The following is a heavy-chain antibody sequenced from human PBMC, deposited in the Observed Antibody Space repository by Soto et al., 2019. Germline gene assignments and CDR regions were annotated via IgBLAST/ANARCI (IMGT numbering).Heavy chain of an antibody. CDR1: GFTFTSSA. CDR3: AVPGGNLN. V-gene: IGHV1-58*01. D-gene: IGHD1-7*01. Sequence: QMQLVQSGPEVKKPGTSVKVSCKASGFTFTSSAVQWVRQARGQRLEWLGWIVVGSGNTNYAQKFQERVTITRDMSTSTAYMELSSLSSEDTAVYDCAVPGGNLNWGQGTLVRVSS. J-gene: IGHJ4*02. CDR2: IVVGSGNT.